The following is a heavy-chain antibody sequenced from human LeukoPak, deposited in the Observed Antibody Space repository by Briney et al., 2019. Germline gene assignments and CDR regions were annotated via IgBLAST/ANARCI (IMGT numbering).Heavy chain of an antibody. CDR1: GGSISSYY. CDR3: ARDLGYSGADLINQA. D-gene: IGHD5-12*01. Sequence: PSETLSLTCTVSGGSISSYYWSWIRQPAGKGLEWIGRIYTSGSTNYNPSLKSRVTMSVDTSKNQFSLKLSSVTAADTAVYYCARDLGYSGADLINQAWGQGTLVTVSS. CDR2: IYTSGST. J-gene: IGHJ5*02. V-gene: IGHV4-4*07.